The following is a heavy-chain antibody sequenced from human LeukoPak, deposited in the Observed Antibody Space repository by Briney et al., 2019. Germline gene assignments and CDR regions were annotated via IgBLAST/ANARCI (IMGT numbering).Heavy chain of an antibody. Sequence: SGPTLVNPTQTLTLTCTFSGFSLSTSAVGVGWSRQPPGKALEWLALIYWDDDKRYSPSLKSRLTITKDTPKNQVVLTMINMDPVDTATYYCAHSKSVAVAGTFDYWGQGTLVTVSS. CDR2: IYWDDDK. CDR3: AHSKSVAVAGTFDY. CDR1: GFSLSTSAVG. D-gene: IGHD6-19*01. V-gene: IGHV2-5*02. J-gene: IGHJ4*02.